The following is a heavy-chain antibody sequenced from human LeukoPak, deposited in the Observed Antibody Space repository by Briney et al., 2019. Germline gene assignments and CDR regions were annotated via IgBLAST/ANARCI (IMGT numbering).Heavy chain of an antibody. CDR2: TNHSGST. CDR3: ARRFPRGYSYGYSSYYFDY. Sequence: PSETLSLTCAVYGGSFSGYYWSWIRQPPGKGLEWIGETNHSGSTNYNPSLKSRVTISVDTSKNQFSLKLSSVTAADTAVYYCARRFPRGYSYGYSSYYFDYWGQGTLVTVSS. CDR1: GGSFSGYY. J-gene: IGHJ4*02. D-gene: IGHD5-18*01. V-gene: IGHV4-34*01.